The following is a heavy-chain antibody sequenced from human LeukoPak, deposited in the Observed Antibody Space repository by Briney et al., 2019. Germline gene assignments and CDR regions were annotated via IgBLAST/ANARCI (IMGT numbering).Heavy chain of an antibody. V-gene: IGHV1-2*02. Sequence: ASVKVSFKASGYTFTGYYMHWLRQAPGQGLEWMGWINPNSGGTNYAQKFQGRVTMTRDTSISTAYMELSRLRSADTAVYYCVIDGYSYGYNCFDPWGQGTLVTVSS. J-gene: IGHJ5*02. CDR1: GYTFTGYY. CDR2: INPNSGGT. D-gene: IGHD5-18*01. CDR3: VIDGYSYGYNCFDP.